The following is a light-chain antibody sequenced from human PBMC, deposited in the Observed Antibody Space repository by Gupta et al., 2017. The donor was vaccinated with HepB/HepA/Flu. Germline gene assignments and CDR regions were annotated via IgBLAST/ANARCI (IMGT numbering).Light chain of an antibody. CDR3: QTWGSGIPVV. CDR2: LNSDGSH. CDR1: SGHSTYA. Sequence: QLVLTQSPSASASLRASVKLTCSLRSGHSTYAIPWHQQQPEPAPRDLMKLNSDGSHSKGDGIPDRCSGASSGAERYLTISSRQSEDEADYYCQTWGSGIPVVFGGGTKLTVL. V-gene: IGLV4-69*01. J-gene: IGLJ2*01.